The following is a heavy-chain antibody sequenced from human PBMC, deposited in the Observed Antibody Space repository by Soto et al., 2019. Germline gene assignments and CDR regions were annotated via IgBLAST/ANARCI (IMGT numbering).Heavy chain of an antibody. CDR2: VYYSGTT. CDR1: GGSVSNKTYY. CDR3: ARTTAVPNTLRSRYFFDY. J-gene: IGHJ4*02. Sequence: VSGGSVSNKTYYWSWIRQPPGKRLEWIGYVYYSGTTNYNPSLKSRVTISVDPSKNQFSLRLSSVTTADTALYYCARTTAVPNTLRSRYFFDYWGQGTLVTVSS. D-gene: IGHD4-17*01. V-gene: IGHV4-61*01.